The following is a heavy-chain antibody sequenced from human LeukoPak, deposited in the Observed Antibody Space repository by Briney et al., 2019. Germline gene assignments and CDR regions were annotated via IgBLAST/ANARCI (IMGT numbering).Heavy chain of an antibody. CDR1: GDSITSYF. J-gene: IGHJ5*02. Sequence: SETLSLTCTVSGDSITSYFWSWIRQPPGKGLEWVGYIFYSGITNYNPSLKSRVTISVDTSKNQFSLKLSSVTAADTAVYYCARGHSSSWYFNWFDPWGQGTLVTVSS. V-gene: IGHV4-59*08. CDR3: ARGHSSSWYFNWFDP. CDR2: IFYSGIT. D-gene: IGHD6-13*01.